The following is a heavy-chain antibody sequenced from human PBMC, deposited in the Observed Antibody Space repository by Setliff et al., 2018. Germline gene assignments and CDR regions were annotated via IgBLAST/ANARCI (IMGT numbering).Heavy chain of an antibody. D-gene: IGHD3-3*01. CDR3: ARATLTIFGVVTPFDS. J-gene: IGHJ4*02. V-gene: IGHV3-21*01. CDR1: GFTFSSYS. Sequence: GGSLRLSCAASGFTFSSYSMNWVRQAPGKGLEWVSSISSSSSYIYYADSVKGRFTISRDNAKNSLYLQMNSLRAEDTAVYYCARATLTIFGVVTPFDSWGQGTRVT. CDR2: ISSSSSYI.